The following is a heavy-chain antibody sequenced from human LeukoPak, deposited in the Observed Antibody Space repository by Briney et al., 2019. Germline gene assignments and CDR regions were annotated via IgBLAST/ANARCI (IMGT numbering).Heavy chain of an antibody. CDR1: GGSFSGYY. D-gene: IGHD3-10*01. Sequence: SETLSLTCAVYGGSFSGYYWSWIRQPPGKGLEWIGKINHSGSTNYNPSLKSRVTISVDTSKNQFSLKLSSVTAADTAVYYCARGGLGLWFGELLPRWGMDVWGQGTTVTVSS. J-gene: IGHJ6*02. CDR3: ARGGLGLWFGELLPRWGMDV. CDR2: INHSGST. V-gene: IGHV4-34*01.